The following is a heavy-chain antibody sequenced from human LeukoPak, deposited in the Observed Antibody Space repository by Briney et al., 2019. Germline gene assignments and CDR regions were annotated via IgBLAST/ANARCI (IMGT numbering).Heavy chain of an antibody. Sequence: SETLSLTCSVSGGSISSYYWSWIRQPPGKGLEWIGYIYYSGSTYYNPSLKSRVTISVDTSKNQFSLKLSSVTAADTAVYYCARDLAAAGGGWFDPWGQGTLVTVSS. V-gene: IGHV4-59*12. CDR1: GGSISSYY. CDR3: ARDLAAAGGGWFDP. CDR2: IYYSGST. J-gene: IGHJ5*02. D-gene: IGHD6-13*01.